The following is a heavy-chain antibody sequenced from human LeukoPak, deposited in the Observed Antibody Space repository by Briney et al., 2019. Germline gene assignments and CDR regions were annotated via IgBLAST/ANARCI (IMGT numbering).Heavy chain of an antibody. J-gene: IGHJ3*02. CDR2: IRWNSGSI. CDR1: GFTFSDLY. CDR3: AKDRSTIVIEGWDAFDI. Sequence: GGSLRLSCAASGFTFSDLYMSWIRQAPGKGLEWVSGIRWNSGSIGYADSVKGRFTISRDNAKNSMYLQMNSLRAEDTALYYCAKDRSTIVIEGWDAFDIWGQGTMVTVSS. V-gene: IGHV3-9*01. D-gene: IGHD1-26*01.